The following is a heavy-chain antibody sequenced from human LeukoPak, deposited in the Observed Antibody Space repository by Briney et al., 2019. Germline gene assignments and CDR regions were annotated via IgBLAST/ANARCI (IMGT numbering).Heavy chain of an antibody. CDR1: GFTFDDYA. CDR3: AKGVNIVVVPAAIDY. Sequence: GGSLRLSCAASGFTFDDYAMRWVRQAPGKGLEWVSGISWNSGSIGYADSVKGRFTISRDNAKNSLYLQMNSLRAEDTALYYCAKGVNIVVVPAAIDYWGQGTLVTVSS. CDR2: ISWNSGSI. D-gene: IGHD2-2*01. V-gene: IGHV3-9*01. J-gene: IGHJ4*02.